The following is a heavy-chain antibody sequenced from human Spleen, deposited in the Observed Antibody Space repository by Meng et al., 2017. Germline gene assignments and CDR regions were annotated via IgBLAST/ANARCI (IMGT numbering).Heavy chain of an antibody. CDR1: GFTFGDYA. Sequence: GGSLRLSCTASGFTFGDYAMSWVRQAPGKGLEWVSFVRSKVFGGTTEYAASVKGRFTISRDDSRNIAYLQMNSLTTEDTAVYYCTRDRLYSYASGSYYNFDYWGQGTLVTVSS. J-gene: IGHJ4*02. CDR3: TRDRLYSYASGSYYNFDY. D-gene: IGHD3-10*01. CDR2: VRSKVFGGTT. V-gene: IGHV3-49*04.